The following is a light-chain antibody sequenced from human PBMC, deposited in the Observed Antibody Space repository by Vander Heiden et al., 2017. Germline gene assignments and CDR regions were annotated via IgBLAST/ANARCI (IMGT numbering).Light chain of an antibody. J-gene: IGKJ1*01. CDR3: QQYYSTPRT. V-gene: IGKV4-1*01. CDR2: WAS. CDR1: QSVLSSSNNKNY. Sequence: DIVMTQSPDSLAVYLGERATINCKSSQSVLSSSNNKNYLAWYQQKPGQPPRLLIYWASTRESGVPDRFSGSGSGTDFTLTISSLQAGDVAVYYCQQYYSTPRTFGQGTKVEIK.